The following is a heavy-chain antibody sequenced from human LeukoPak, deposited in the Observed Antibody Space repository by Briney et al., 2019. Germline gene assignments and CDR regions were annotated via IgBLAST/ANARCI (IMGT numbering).Heavy chain of an antibody. CDR2: IESKTDGGTT. CDR3: TTVFKSDIVAY. CDR1: GFTFSNAW. J-gene: IGHJ4*02. V-gene: IGHV3-15*04. D-gene: IGHD5-12*01. Sequence: GGSLRLSCAASGFTFSNAWMSWVRQAPGKGLEWVGRIESKTDGGTTDYAAPVKGRFTISRDDSKNTLYLQMNSLKTEDTAVYYCTTVFKSDIVAYWGQGTLVTVSS.